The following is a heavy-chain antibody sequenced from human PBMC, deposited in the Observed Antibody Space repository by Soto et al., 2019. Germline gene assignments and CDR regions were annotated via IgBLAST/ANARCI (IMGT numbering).Heavy chain of an antibody. V-gene: IGHV3-30-3*01. Sequence: LRLSCAASGFTFSSYAMHWVRQAPGKGLEWVAVISYDGSNKYYADSVKGRFTISRDNSKNTLYLQMNSLRAEDTAVYYCARAGRQQLVRVNYYLDYWGQGTLVTVSS. CDR1: GFTFSSYA. D-gene: IGHD6-13*01. CDR2: ISYDGSNK. CDR3: ARAGRQQLVRVNYYLDY. J-gene: IGHJ4*02.